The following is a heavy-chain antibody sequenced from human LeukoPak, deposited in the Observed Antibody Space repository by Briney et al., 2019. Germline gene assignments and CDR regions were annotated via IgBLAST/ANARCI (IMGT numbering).Heavy chain of an antibody. CDR1: GGSISGYY. V-gene: IGHV4-59*01. CDR3: ARLGYCYDTHCLPDY. CDR2: IHYSGST. J-gene: IGHJ4*02. Sequence: SETLSLTCSVSGGSISGYYWSWIRQPPGKRLECIGYIHYSGSTNYNPPLKSRVTVSVDTSNNRFSLRLTSVTAADTAVCYCARLGYCYDTHCLPDYWGQGTLVTVSS. D-gene: IGHD2-15*01.